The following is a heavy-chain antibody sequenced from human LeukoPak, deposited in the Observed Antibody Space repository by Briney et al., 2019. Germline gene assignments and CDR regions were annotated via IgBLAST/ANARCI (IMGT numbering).Heavy chain of an antibody. V-gene: IGHV3-30-3*01. CDR2: LSYDGSNI. CDR1: GFTFSTYA. J-gene: IGHJ4*02. D-gene: IGHD3-16*01. Sequence: GSLRLSCAASGFTFSTYAMHWVRQAPGKGLEWVAVLSYDGSNIYYADSVKGRFTISRDNSKNTLYLQMNSLRAEDTAVYHCAREGGSSSYYFDHWGQGTLVTVSS. CDR3: AREGGSSSYYFDH.